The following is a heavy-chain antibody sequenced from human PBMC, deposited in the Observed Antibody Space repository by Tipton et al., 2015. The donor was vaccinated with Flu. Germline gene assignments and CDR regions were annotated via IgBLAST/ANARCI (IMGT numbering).Heavy chain of an antibody. CDR3: ARDPYPNAVGTTAFDI. V-gene: IGHV1-18*01. Sequence: QLVQSGAEVKKPGASVKVSCQASGYTLTNYRISWVRQAPGQGLEWMGGISAYNTNIKHAERFQGRLTLTTDTSTSTAYMELRSLRSDDTAVYFCARDPYPNAVGTTAFDIWGQGTMVTVSS. CDR1: GYTLTNYR. CDR2: ISAYNTNI. D-gene: IGHD6-19*01. J-gene: IGHJ3*02.